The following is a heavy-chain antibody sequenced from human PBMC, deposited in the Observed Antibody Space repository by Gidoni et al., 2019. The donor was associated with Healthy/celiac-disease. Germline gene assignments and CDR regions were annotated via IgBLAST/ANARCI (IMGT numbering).Heavy chain of an antibody. CDR2: ISSSSSYI. D-gene: IGHD6-13*01. CDR3: AREYRSSWSFLSDYYYYGMDV. V-gene: IGHV3-21*01. CDR1: GFTFSSYS. Sequence: EVQLVESGGGLVKPGGSLRLSCAASGFTFSSYSMNWVRQAPGKGLEWVSSISSSSSYIYYADSVKGRLTISRDNAKNSLYLQMNSLRAEDTAVYYCAREYRSSWSFLSDYYYYGMDVWGQGTTVTVSS. J-gene: IGHJ6*02.